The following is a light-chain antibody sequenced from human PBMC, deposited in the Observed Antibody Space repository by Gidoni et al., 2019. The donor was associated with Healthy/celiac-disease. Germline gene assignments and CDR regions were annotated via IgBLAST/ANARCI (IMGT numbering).Light chain of an antibody. Sequence: VMTPSPATLSGSLGERATLPCRASQSISSNLAWYQQKPGKAPRLLIYGASSRPTGIPSRFSGSGSGTEFTLTISSLQSEDFAVYYCQQYNNWPRAFGQGTKVDIK. CDR2: GAS. J-gene: IGKJ1*01. V-gene: IGKV3-15*01. CDR3: QQYNNWPRA. CDR1: QSISSN.